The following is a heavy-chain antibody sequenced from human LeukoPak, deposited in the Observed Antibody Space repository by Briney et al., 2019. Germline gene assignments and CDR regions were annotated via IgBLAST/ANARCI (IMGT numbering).Heavy chain of an antibody. CDR2: IRYDGSNK. CDR1: GFTFSDHY. CDR3: AKGEQWHRPTWVILDY. D-gene: IGHD6-19*01. Sequence: AGGSLRLSCAASGFTFSDHYMDWVRQAPGKGLEWVAFIRYDGSNKYYADSVKGRFTISRDNSKNTLYLQMNSLRAEDTAVYYCAKGEQWHRPTWVILDYWGQGTLVTVSS. J-gene: IGHJ4*02. V-gene: IGHV3-30*02.